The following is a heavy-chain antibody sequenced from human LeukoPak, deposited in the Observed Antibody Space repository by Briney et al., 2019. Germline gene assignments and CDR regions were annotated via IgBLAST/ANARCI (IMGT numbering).Heavy chain of an antibody. Sequence: PGGSLRLSCAASGFTFSSYAMHWVRQAPGKGLEWVSLITSGSGRTYYGDSVRGRFAISRDNSKNTVYPQMNSLRDEDTAVYYCAKGTGYSGSYFFDYWGQGTLVTVSS. V-gene: IGHV3-23*01. CDR1: GFTFSSYA. CDR3: AKGTGYSGSYFFDY. D-gene: IGHD1-26*01. CDR2: ITSGSGRT. J-gene: IGHJ4*02.